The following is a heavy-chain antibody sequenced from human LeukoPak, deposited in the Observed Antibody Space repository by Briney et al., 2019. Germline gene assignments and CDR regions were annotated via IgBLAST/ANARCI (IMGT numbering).Heavy chain of an antibody. CDR2: IYTSGST. D-gene: IGHD3-22*01. V-gene: IGHV4-61*02. J-gene: IGHJ4*02. Sequence: SETLSLTCTVSGGSIGSGSYYWSWIRQPAGKGLEWIGRIYTSGSTNYNPSLKSRVTISVDTSKNQFSLKLSSVTAADTAVYYCARVSAKVVIDYWGQGTLVTVSS. CDR1: GGSIGSGSYY. CDR3: ARVSAKVVIDY.